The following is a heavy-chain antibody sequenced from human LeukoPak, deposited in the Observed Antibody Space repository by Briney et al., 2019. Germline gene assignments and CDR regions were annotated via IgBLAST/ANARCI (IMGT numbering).Heavy chain of an antibody. CDR2: INHSGST. Sequence: PSETLSLTCAVYGGSFNGYYWSWIRQPPGKGLEWIGEINHSGSTNYNPSLKSRVTISVDTSKNQFSLKLSSVTAADTAVYYCARCYYGSGSYEPYYGMDVWGQGTTVTVSS. D-gene: IGHD3-10*01. CDR3: ARCYYGSGSYEPYYGMDV. CDR1: GGSFNGYY. V-gene: IGHV4-34*01. J-gene: IGHJ6*02.